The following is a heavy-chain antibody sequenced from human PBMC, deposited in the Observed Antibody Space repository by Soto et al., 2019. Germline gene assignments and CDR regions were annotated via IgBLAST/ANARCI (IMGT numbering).Heavy chain of an antibody. J-gene: IGHJ3*02. CDR3: AREGHDSSGYYYGSGAFDI. Sequence: PGGSLRLSCAASGFTFSSYGMHWVRQAPGKGLEWVAVIWYDGSNKYYADSVKGRFTISRDNSKNTLYLQMNSLRAEDTAVYYCAREGHDSSGYYYGSGAFDIWGQGTMVTLSS. CDR1: GFTFSSYG. D-gene: IGHD3-22*01. V-gene: IGHV3-33*01. CDR2: IWYDGSNK.